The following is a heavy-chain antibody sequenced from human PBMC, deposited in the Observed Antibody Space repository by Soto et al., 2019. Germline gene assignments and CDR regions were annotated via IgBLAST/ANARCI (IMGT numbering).Heavy chain of an antibody. CDR3: ARDPSDSSGTYGMAV. CDR2: ISSSSSYI. D-gene: IGHD3-22*01. J-gene: IGHJ6*02. Sequence: LRLSCAASGFTFSSYSMNWVRQAPGKGLEWVSSISSSSSYIYYADSVKGRFTISRDNAKNSLYLQMNSLRAEDTAVYYCARDPSDSSGTYGMAVWGQGTTVTVSS. V-gene: IGHV3-21*01. CDR1: GFTFSSYS.